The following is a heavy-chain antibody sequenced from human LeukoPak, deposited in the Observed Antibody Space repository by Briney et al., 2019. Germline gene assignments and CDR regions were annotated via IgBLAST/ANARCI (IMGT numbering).Heavy chain of an antibody. J-gene: IGHJ6*02. CDR3: ARDDGGIAVAGPYYYYGMDV. CDR1: GGSISSSSYY. V-gene: IGHV4-39*07. Sequence: PSETLSLTCTVSGGSISSSSYYWGWTRQPPGKGLEWIGSIYYSGSTYYNPSLKSRVTISVDTSKNQFSLKLSSVTAADTAVYYCARDDGGIAVAGPYYYYGMDVWGQGTTVTVSS. CDR2: IYYSGST. D-gene: IGHD6-19*01.